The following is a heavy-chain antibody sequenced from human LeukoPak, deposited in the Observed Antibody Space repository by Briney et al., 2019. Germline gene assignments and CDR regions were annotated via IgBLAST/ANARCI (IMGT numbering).Heavy chain of an antibody. J-gene: IGHJ3*02. Sequence: ASVKVSCKASGYTFTGYYMHWVRQAPGQGLEWMGWINPNSGGTNYAQKFQGRVTITADKSTSTAYMELSSLRSEDTAVYYCARSRGEEIVVVITAAFDIWGQGTMVTVSS. CDR3: ARSRGEEIVVVITAAFDI. CDR2: INPNSGGT. CDR1: GYTFTGYY. V-gene: IGHV1-2*02. D-gene: IGHD3-22*01.